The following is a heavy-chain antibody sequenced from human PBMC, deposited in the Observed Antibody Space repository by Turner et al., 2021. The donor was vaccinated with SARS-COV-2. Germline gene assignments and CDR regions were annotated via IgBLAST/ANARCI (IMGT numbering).Heavy chain of an antibody. D-gene: IGHD5-18*01. Sequence: QVQLVQSVAEVKKPGASVKVSCKASGYTFTSYYMHWVRQAPGQGLEWMGIINPSGDTTSYAQKFQGRVTMTRDTSTSTVYMELSSLRSEDTAVYYCARAGGYTYGSPFGNWYYGMDVWGQGTTVTVSS. CDR3: ARAGGYTYGSPFGNWYYGMDV. CDR2: INPSGDTT. V-gene: IGHV1-46*01. CDR1: GYTFTSYY. J-gene: IGHJ6*02.